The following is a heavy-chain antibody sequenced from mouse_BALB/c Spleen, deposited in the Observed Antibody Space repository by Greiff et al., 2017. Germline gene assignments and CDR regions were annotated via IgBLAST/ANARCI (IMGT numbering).Heavy chain of an antibody. CDR1: GFTFSSYA. CDR2: ISSGGSYT. CDR3: ARHYYGSSHFDY. V-gene: IGHV5-9-4*01. D-gene: IGHD1-1*01. Sequence: EVKLVESGGGLVKPGGSLKLSCAASGFTFSSYAMSWVRQSPEKRLEWVAEISSGGSYTYYPDTVTGRFTISRDNAKNTLYLEMSSLRSEDTAMYYCARHYYGSSHFDYWGQGTTLTVSS. J-gene: IGHJ2*01.